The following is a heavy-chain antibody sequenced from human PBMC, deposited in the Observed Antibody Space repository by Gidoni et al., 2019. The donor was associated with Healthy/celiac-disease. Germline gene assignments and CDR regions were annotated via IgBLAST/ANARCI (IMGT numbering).Heavy chain of an antibody. V-gene: IGHV4-59*01. CDR3: ARVPGGPAMAEYYFDY. D-gene: IGHD5-18*01. CDR1: GGSISSYY. J-gene: IGHJ4*02. CDR2: IYYSGST. Sequence: QVQLQESGPGLVKPSETLSLTCTVSGGSISSYYWSWIRQPPGKGLEWIGYIYYSGSTNYNPSLKSRVTISVDTSKNQFSLKLSSVTAADTAVYYCARVPGGPAMAEYYFDYWGQGTLVTVSS.